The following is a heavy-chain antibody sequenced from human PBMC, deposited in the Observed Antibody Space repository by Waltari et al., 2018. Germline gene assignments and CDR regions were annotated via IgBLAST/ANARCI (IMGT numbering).Heavy chain of an antibody. CDR1: GFTFSSYA. Sequence: QVQLVESGGGVVQPGRSLRLSCAASGFTFSSYAMHWVRQAPGKGLEGVAIISYDGSNKYYADSVKGRFTISRDNSKNTLYLQMNSLRAEDTAVYYCARESSSWYKGGFDYWGQGTLVTVSS. V-gene: IGHV3-30*04. J-gene: IGHJ4*02. CDR2: ISYDGSNK. CDR3: ARESSSWYKGGFDY. D-gene: IGHD6-13*01.